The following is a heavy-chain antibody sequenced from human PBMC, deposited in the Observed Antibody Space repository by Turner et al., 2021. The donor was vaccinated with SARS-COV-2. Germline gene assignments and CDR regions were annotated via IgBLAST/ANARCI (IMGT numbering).Heavy chain of an antibody. Sequence: QVRLQESGPGLVKPSETLSLSCTVSGDSITGYFWNWIRQPPGKGLEWIGYIYYSGSTYYNPSLKSRVTISVDTSKNQFSLKLSSVTAADTAVYYCARVLVLRRAYFDYWGQGTLVTVSS. J-gene: IGHJ4*02. CDR3: ARVLVLRRAYFDY. CDR1: GDSITGYF. D-gene: IGHD2-8*01. V-gene: IGHV4-59*08. CDR2: IYYSGST.